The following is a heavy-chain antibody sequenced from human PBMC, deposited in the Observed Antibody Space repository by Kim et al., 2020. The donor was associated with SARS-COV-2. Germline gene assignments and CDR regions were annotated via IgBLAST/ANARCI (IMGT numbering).Heavy chain of an antibody. D-gene: IGHD2-8*01. V-gene: IGHV3-72*01. CDR2: SRDKANSYTT. J-gene: IGHJ3*02. CDR3: ARVVYNKSPVGFDT. Sequence: GGSLRLSCAASGFILRDHYMDWVRQAPGKGLEWVARSRDKANSYTTSYAASVKGRFTTSRDDSKSSLYLQMNSLQPEDTAVYYCARVVYNKSPVGFDTWGQGTRVTVSS. CDR1: GFILRDHY.